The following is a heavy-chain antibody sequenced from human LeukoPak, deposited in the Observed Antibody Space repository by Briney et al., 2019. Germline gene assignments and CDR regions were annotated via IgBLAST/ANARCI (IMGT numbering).Heavy chain of an antibody. Sequence: GGSLRLSCSASGFTFSTYAMHWVRQAPGKGLEYVSAISSNGGTTYYADSVKGRFTISRDNPKNTLYLQMSRLRSDDTAVYYCAVITMVRGLIMGLGAFDIWGQGTVVTASS. CDR1: GFTFSTYA. J-gene: IGHJ3*02. CDR2: ISSNGGTT. CDR3: AVITMVRGLIMGLGAFDI. D-gene: IGHD3-10*01. V-gene: IGHV3-64D*09.